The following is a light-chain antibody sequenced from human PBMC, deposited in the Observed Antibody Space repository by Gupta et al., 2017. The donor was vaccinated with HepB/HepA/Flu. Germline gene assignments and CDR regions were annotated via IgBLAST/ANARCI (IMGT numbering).Light chain of an antibody. J-gene: IGLJ3*02. CDR1: SRRSYY. CDR3: NSRDSSGNHLL. V-gene: IGLV3-19*01. Sequence: SSELTQYPAVSVAVCQTVRLTCQGYSRRSYYASWYQQKPGQPPVLVIYGKNNRPSAIPYRFSGSSSGNTASLTITGAQAEDEADYYCNSRDSSGNHLLFGGGTKLTVL. CDR2: GKN.